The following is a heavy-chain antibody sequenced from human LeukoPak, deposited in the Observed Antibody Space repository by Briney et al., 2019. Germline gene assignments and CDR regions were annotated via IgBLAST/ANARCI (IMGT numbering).Heavy chain of an antibody. CDR2: ISAYNGNT. D-gene: IGHD5-24*01. CDR3: ARDLPLVEVATDYYYYGMDV. J-gene: IGHJ6*02. V-gene: IGHV1-18*01. Sequence: ASVKVSCKASGYTFTSYGISWVRQAPGQGLEWMGWISAYNGNTNYAQKLQGRVTMTTDTSTSTAYMELRSLRSDDTAVYYCARDLPLVEVATDYYYYGMDVWGQGTTVTVSS. CDR1: GYTFTSYG.